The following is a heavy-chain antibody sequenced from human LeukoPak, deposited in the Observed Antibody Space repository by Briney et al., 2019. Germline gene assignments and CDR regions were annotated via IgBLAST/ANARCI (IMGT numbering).Heavy chain of an antibody. CDR1: GGSFSGYY. CDR3: ARPTYNDSSGYKAFDI. J-gene: IGHJ3*02. D-gene: IGHD3-22*01. Sequence: SETLSLTCAVYGGSFSGYYWSWIRQPPGKGLEWIGEINHSGSTNYNPSLKSRVTISVDTSKNQFSLKLSSVTAADTAVYYCARPTYNDSSGYKAFDICGQGTMVTVSS. CDR2: INHSGST. V-gene: IGHV4-34*01.